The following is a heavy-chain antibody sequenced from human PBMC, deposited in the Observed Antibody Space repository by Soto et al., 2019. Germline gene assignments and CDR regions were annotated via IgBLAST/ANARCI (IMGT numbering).Heavy chain of an antibody. CDR2: IYWDDDK. Sequence: QITLKESGHTLVRPTQTLTLTCTFSGFSLTTSGVGVGWIRQPPEKALEWLAVIYWDDDKRYSSSLKSRLTITKDTSKNQVVLTMTNMDPVNTATYYCAHHPYYGLGSYSFDYWGQGTLVTVSS. CDR3: AHHPYYGLGSYSFDY. D-gene: IGHD3-10*01. CDR1: GFSLTTSGVG. J-gene: IGHJ4*02. V-gene: IGHV2-5*02.